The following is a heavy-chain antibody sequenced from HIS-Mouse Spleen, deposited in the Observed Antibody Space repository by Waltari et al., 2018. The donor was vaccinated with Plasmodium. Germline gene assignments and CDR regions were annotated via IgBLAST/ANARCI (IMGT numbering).Heavy chain of an antibody. V-gene: IGHV3-48*01. CDR1: GFPFSSYS. CDR2: ISSSSSTI. CDR3: AREKHSSSWYDAFDI. Sequence: EVQLVESGGGLVQPGGSLRPTCAASGFPFSSYSINWVRQAPGKGLEWVSDISSSSSTIYYADSVKGRFTISRDNAKNSLFLQMNSLRAEDTAVYYCAREKHSSSWYDAFDIWGQGTMVTVSS. J-gene: IGHJ3*02. D-gene: IGHD6-13*01.